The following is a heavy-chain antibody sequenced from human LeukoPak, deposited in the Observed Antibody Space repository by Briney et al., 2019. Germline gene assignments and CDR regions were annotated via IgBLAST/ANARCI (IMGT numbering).Heavy chain of an antibody. Sequence: KPSETLSLTCAVYGGSFSGYYWSWIRQPPGKGLEWIGEINHSGSTNYNPSLKSRVTISVDTSKNQFSLKLSSVTAADTAVYYCARDVDTAMVGPVPNFDYWGQGTLVTVSS. J-gene: IGHJ4*02. CDR2: INHSGST. CDR3: ARDVDTAMVGPVPNFDY. CDR1: GGSFSGYY. V-gene: IGHV4-34*01. D-gene: IGHD5-18*01.